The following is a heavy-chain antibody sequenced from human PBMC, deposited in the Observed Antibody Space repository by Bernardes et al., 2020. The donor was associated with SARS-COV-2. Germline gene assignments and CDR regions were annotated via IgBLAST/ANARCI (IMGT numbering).Heavy chain of an antibody. V-gene: IGHV3-74*01. CDR2: INSDGSST. D-gene: IGHD3-3*01. Sequence: GGSLRLSCAASGFTFSSYWMHWVRQAPGKGLVWVSRINSDGSSTSYADSVKGRFTISRDNAKNTLYLQMNSLRAEDTAVYYCARALFWSGSTYYYYGMDVWGQGTTVTVSS. CDR3: ARALFWSGSTYYYYGMDV. CDR1: GFTFSSYW. J-gene: IGHJ6*02.